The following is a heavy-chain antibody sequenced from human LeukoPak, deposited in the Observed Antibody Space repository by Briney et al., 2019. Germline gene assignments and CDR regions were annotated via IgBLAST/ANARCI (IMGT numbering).Heavy chain of an antibody. V-gene: IGHV3-74*01. CDR1: GFTFSSYS. J-gene: IGHJ2*01. CDR2: IKTDGSTI. Sequence: GGSLRLSCAASGFTFSSYSMNWVRQAPRKGLEWVSRIKTDGSTITYADSVKGRFTISRDNAMNTLYLQMNSLGAEDTAVYYCARVGQGEWFFDLWGRGTLVTVSS. D-gene: IGHD1-26*01. CDR3: ARVGQGEWFFDL.